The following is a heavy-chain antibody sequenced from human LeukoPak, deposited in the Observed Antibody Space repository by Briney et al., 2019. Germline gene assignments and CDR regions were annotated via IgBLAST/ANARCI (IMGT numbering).Heavy chain of an antibody. Sequence: ASVKVSCKASGGTFSSYAISWVRQAPGQGLEWMGRFIPILGIANYAQKFQGRVTITADKSTSTAYMELSSLRSEDTAVYYCARDGAVVRGARYYYGMDVWGQGTTVTVSS. V-gene: IGHV1-69*04. CDR1: GGTFSSYA. J-gene: IGHJ6*02. D-gene: IGHD3-10*01. CDR3: ARDGAVVRGARYYYGMDV. CDR2: FIPILGIA.